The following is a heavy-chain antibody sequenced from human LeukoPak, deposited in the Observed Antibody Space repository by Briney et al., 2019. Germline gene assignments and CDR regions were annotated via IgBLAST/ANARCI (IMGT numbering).Heavy chain of an antibody. D-gene: IGHD3-3*01. CDR3: AAAPYYDFWSGYDY. CDR2: INPSGGSS. V-gene: IGHV1-46*01. Sequence: ASVKVSCKASGYTFTRYYMHWVRQAPGQGLEWMGIINPSGGSSSYAQKFQGRVTMTRDMSTSTVYMELSSLRSEDTAVYYCAAAPYYDFWSGYDYWGQGTLVTVSS. J-gene: IGHJ4*02. CDR1: GYTFTRYY.